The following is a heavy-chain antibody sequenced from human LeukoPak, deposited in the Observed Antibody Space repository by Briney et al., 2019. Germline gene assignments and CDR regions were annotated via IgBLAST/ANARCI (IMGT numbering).Heavy chain of an antibody. V-gene: IGHV3-49*03. CDR1: GFSFGDYA. J-gene: IGHJ6*03. CDR2: LRSKAYGGTT. Sequence: GGSLRLSCTGSGFSFGDYAMNWFRQAPGKGLEWVGFLRSKAYGGTTEYAASVKDKFTISRHDSKSIAYLQMNSLKTEDTAVYYCTRTTYDYVWGSYRYYYYYMDVWGKGTTVTVSS. D-gene: IGHD3-16*02. CDR3: TRTTYDYVWGSYRYYYYYMDV.